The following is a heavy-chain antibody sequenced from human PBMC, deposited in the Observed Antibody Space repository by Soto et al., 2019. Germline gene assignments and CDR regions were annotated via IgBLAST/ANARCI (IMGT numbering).Heavy chain of an antibody. D-gene: IGHD6-6*01. V-gene: IGHV1-46*03. CDR1: GYTFTSYY. J-gene: IGHJ3*01. Sequence: ASVKVFCKASGYTFTSYYMHWVRQAPGQGLEWMGIINPSGGSTSYAQKFQGRVTMTRDTSTSTVYMELSSLRSEDTAVYYCARDSSSSSSSPTYDAFDVWGQGTMVTVSS. CDR3: ARDSSSSSSSPTYDAFDV. CDR2: INPSGGST.